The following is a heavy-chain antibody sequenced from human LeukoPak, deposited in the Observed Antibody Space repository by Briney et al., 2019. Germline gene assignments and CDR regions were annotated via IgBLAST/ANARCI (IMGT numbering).Heavy chain of an antibody. D-gene: IGHD3-22*01. CDR1: GFTFSSYS. CDR2: ISSSSSTI. J-gene: IGHJ1*01. CDR3: ATYSSLNRREFQY. V-gene: IGHV3-48*01. Sequence: PGGSLRLSCAASGFTFSSYSMNWVRQAPGKGLEWVSYISSSSSTIYYADSVKGRFTISRDNAKNSLYLQMNSLRVEDTAVYYCATYSSLNRREFQYWGQGTLLTVSS.